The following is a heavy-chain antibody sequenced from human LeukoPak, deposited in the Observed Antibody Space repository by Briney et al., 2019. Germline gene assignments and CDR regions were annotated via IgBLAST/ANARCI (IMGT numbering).Heavy chain of an antibody. V-gene: IGHV3-7*01. D-gene: IGHD3-10*01. Sequence: GGSLRLSCAASGFTFSSHRMSWVRQAPGKGLEWVANIKKDGSEKYYVDSVKGRFTISRDNAKTSLYLQMNSLRAEDTAVYYCARGGYYGSGNDFRFDPWGQGTLVTVSS. J-gene: IGHJ5*02. CDR3: ARGGYYGSGNDFRFDP. CDR1: GFTFSSHR. CDR2: IKKDGSEK.